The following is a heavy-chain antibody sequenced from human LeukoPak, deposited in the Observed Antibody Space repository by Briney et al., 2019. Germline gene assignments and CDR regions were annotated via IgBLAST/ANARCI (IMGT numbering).Heavy chain of an antibody. J-gene: IGHJ4*02. D-gene: IGHD3-22*01. CDR1: GFNFNNFA. CDR3: ARLDSESRFRAFDY. CDR2: IKEDGSED. Sequence: GGSLRLSCAASGFNFNNFAMSWVRQAPGKGLEWVATIKEDGSEDYYLDSVKGRFTISRDNARNSLYLQMNSLRVEDTSMYYCARLDSESRFRAFDYWGRGTLVTVSS. V-gene: IGHV3-7*01.